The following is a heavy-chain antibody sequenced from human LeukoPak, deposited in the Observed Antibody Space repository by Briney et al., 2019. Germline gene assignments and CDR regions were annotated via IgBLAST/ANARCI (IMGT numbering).Heavy chain of an antibody. CDR2: IYYSGST. V-gene: IGHV4-61*08. CDR3: ARDEDSSGYSDY. Sequence: SQTLSLTCTVSGGSISSGDYYWSWIRQPPGKGLEWIGYIYYSGSTNYNPSLKSRVTISVDTSKNQFSLKLSSVTAADTAVYYCARDEDSSGYSDYWGQGTLVTVSS. D-gene: IGHD3-22*01. J-gene: IGHJ4*02. CDR1: GGSISSGDYY.